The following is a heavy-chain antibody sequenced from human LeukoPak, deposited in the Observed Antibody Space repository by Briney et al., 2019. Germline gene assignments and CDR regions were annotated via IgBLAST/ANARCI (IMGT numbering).Heavy chain of an antibody. CDR1: GGSISSSSYY. Sequence: SETLSLTCTVSGGSISSSSYYWGWIRQPPGKGLEWIGSIYYSGSTYCNPSLKSRVTISVDTSKNQFSLKLSSVTAADTAVYYCARARPLRLGELSSPYYFDYWGQGTLVTVSS. CDR2: IYYSGST. CDR3: ARARPLRLGELSSPYYFDY. V-gene: IGHV4-39*07. J-gene: IGHJ4*02. D-gene: IGHD3-16*02.